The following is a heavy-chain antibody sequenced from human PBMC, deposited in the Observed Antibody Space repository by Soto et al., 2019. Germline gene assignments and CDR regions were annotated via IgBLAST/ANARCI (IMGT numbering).Heavy chain of an antibody. Sequence: SETLSLTCAVSGGSISSGGYSWSWIRQPPGKGLEWIGYIYHSGSTYYNPSLKSRVTISVDRSKNQFSLKLSSVTAADTAVYYCASQSGYANSRDAFDIWGQGTMVTVSS. V-gene: IGHV4-30-2*01. D-gene: IGHD5-12*01. CDR2: IYHSGST. J-gene: IGHJ3*02. CDR3: ASQSGYANSRDAFDI. CDR1: GGSISSGGYS.